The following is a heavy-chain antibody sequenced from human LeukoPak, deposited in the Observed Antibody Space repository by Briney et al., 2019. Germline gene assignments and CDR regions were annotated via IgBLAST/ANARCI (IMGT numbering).Heavy chain of an antibody. V-gene: IGHV3-7*01. CDR3: ARDILRVVVTLYFDY. Sequence: PGGSLRLSCAASGFIVGDYWMSWVRQAPEKGLEWVGMIKQDGSDIHYVDSVKGLFTISRDSAKNSLYLQMDSLRAEDTAVYYCARDILRVVVTLYFDYWGQGNLVTVSS. J-gene: IGHJ4*02. CDR2: IKQDGSDI. CDR1: GFIVGDYW. D-gene: IGHD1-26*01.